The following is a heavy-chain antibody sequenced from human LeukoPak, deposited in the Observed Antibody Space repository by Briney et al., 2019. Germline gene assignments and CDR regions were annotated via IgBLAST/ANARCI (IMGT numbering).Heavy chain of an antibody. D-gene: IGHD6-6*01. V-gene: IGHV3-23*01. CDR1: GFTFSSYA. CDR2: ISGSGGST. Sequence: GGSLRLSCAASGFTFSSYAMSWVRQAPGKGLEWVSAISGSGGSTYYADSVKGRFTISRDNSKNTLYLQMNSLRAEDTAVYYCARGGIGLIAARPFDYWGQGTLVTVSS. CDR3: ARGGIGLIAARPFDY. J-gene: IGHJ4*02.